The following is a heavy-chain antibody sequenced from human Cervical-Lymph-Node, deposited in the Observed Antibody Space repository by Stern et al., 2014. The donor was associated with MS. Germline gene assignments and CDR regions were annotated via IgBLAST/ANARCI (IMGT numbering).Heavy chain of an antibody. J-gene: IGHJ4*02. CDR3: ARVKPAAILDY. CDR1: GYTFTRNA. Sequence: QVQLVQSGSELKKPGASVKVSCKASGYTFTRNAMNWVRQAPGQRLEWMGWINNNTGNTTYAQGFTGRFVFSLDTSVSTAYLHISSLKAEDTAIYYCARVKPAAILDYWGQGTLVTVSS. V-gene: IGHV7-4-1*02. D-gene: IGHD2-2*01. CDR2: INNNTGNT.